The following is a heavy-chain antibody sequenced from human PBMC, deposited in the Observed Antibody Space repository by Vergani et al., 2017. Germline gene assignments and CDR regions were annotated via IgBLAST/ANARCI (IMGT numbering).Heavy chain of an antibody. D-gene: IGHD6-19*01. J-gene: IGHJ4*02. CDR3: AKDARRSNGWYYFVY. Sequence: EVQLLESGGGLVQPGGSLRLSCAASGFTFSSYDMNWVRQAPGKGLEWVSGITNSGDKAYYADSVKGRFTISRDNSKNTLSLQINSLRADDTAIYYCAKDARRSNGWYYFVYWGQGSLVTVSS. V-gene: IGHV3-23*01. CDR2: ITNSGDKA. CDR1: GFTFSSYD.